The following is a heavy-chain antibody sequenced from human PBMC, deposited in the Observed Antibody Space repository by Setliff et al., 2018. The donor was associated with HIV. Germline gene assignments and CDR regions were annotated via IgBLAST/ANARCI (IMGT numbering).Heavy chain of an antibody. CDR2: INHSGRT. Sequence: SETLSLTCAVFGGSFTDIGGSFTDYYWIWIRQPPGKGLEWSGEINHSGRTHYNPSLKSRFTISGDTSKNQFSLKVNSVTAADTAVYYCSRGARLLAGDIDSWDYCYMAVCGKGTTVTV. D-gene: IGHD2-15*01. CDR1: GGSFTDIGGSFTDYY. V-gene: IGHV4-34*01. J-gene: IGHJ6*03. CDR3: SRGARLLAGDIDSWDYCYMAV.